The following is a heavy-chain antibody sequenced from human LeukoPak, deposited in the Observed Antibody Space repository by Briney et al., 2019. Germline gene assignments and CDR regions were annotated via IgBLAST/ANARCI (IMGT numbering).Heavy chain of an antibody. Sequence: PSETLSLTCTVSGGSISSSRYYWGWIRQPPGKGLDWIGSIHYSGSTYYNPSLKSRITISVDTSKNQFSLKLSSVTAADTAVYYCGRSITMVRGVGSLDYWGQGTLVTVSS. J-gene: IGHJ4*02. CDR2: IHYSGST. CDR1: GGSISSSRYY. CDR3: GRSITMVRGVGSLDY. D-gene: IGHD3-10*01. V-gene: IGHV4-39*01.